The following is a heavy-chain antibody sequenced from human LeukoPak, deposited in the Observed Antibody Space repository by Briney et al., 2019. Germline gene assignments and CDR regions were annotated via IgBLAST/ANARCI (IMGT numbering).Heavy chain of an antibody. Sequence: GGSLRPSWPASGFTFRSYRMSWVRQPAGKGLEWVSSISSSSSSYIYYADSVKGRFTISRDNAKNSLYVQMNSLRAEDTAVYYCAKDHALGTNYYYYYYGMDVWGQETTVTVSS. D-gene: IGHD1-1*01. V-gene: IGHV3-21*04. J-gene: IGHJ6*02. CDR1: GFTFRSYR. CDR3: AKDHALGTNYYYYYYGMDV. CDR2: ISSSSSSYI.